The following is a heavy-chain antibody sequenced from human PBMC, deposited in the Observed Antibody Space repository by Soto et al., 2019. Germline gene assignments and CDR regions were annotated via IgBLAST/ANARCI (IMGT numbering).Heavy chain of an antibody. CDR2: IGTAGDT. Sequence: EVQLVESGGGLVQPGGSLRLSCAASGFTFSSYDMHWVRQATGKGLEWVSAIGTAGDTYYPGSVKGRFTISRENAKNSLYLPMNSRRAEYTAVYYCARGGYCSSTSCYGSSYYYYGMDVWGQGTTVTVSS. CDR1: GFTFSSYD. D-gene: IGHD2-2*01. V-gene: IGHV3-13*01. J-gene: IGHJ6*02. CDR3: ARGGYCSSTSCYGSSYYYYGMDV.